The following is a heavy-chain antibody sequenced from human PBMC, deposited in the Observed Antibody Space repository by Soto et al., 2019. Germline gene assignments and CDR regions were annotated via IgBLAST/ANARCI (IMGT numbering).Heavy chain of an antibody. J-gene: IGHJ6*02. V-gene: IGHV5-51*01. D-gene: IGHD6-19*01. CDR3: ARSRRGAYSSGWYSLSGYYNYGIDV. Sequence: PGESLEISCNVSGYSFTSCCIGWVRQMPGKGLEWMGIIYPGDSDTKYSPSLQGQVTISADTSISAAYLQWTSLKASDTAMYYCARSRRGAYSSGWYSLSGYYNYGIDVWGQGTTVTVSS. CDR1: GYSFTSCC. CDR2: IYPGDSDT.